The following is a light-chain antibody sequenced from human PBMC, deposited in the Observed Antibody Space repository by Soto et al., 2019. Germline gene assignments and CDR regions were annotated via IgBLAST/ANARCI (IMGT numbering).Light chain of an antibody. CDR2: RND. Sequence: QSVLTQPPSASGTPGQRVTISCSGSSSNIGSNYVYWYQQFPGSAPKLLIYRNDQRPSGVPDRFSGSKSGTSASLAISGPRSEDEAGYYCAAWDDSLSAVVFGGGTQLTVL. J-gene: IGLJ2*01. CDR1: SSNIGSNY. CDR3: AAWDDSLSAVV. V-gene: IGLV1-47*01.